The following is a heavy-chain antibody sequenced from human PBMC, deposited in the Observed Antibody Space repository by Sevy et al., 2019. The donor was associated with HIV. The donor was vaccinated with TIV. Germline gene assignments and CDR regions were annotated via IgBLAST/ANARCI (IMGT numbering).Heavy chain of an antibody. Sequence: ASVKVSCKASGYTFTTYDINWVRQATGQGLEWMGWMNPNSGNTGYAQKFQGRGTMTRNTSIETAYMELSSLRSEETADYYCARFHSTSYYYYHAMDVWGQGTTVTVSS. CDR3: ARFHSTSYYYYHAMDV. J-gene: IGHJ6*02. CDR1: GYTFTTYD. CDR2: MNPNSGNT. D-gene: IGHD2-2*01. V-gene: IGHV1-8*01.